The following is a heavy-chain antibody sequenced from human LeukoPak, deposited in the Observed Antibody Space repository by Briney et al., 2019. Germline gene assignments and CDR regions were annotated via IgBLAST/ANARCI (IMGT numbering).Heavy chain of an antibody. J-gene: IGHJ4*02. CDR1: GFTFSSYA. CDR3: AKGSGSGTHLPSARFDY. V-gene: IGHV3-23*01. Sequence: GGYLRLSCAASGFTFSSYAMSWVRQAPGKGLEWVAYISGGGIGTYYADAVKGRFTISRDNSKNTMYVQMNSLRDDDTAVYFCAKGSGSGTHLPSARFDYWGQGTTVTVSS. D-gene: IGHD3-10*01. CDR2: ISGGGIGT.